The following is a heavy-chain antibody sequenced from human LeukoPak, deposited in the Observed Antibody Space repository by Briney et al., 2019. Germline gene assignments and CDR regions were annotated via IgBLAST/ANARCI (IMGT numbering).Heavy chain of an antibody. CDR3: ANAYCSSMSCYRDPFDS. Sequence: GRSLRLSCAASGFTFSDYAVHWVRQAPGKGLEWLTSISYDANTKYYADSVKGRFTISRDNSKNTVYLQMNSLRVEDTALYYCANAYCSSMSCYRDPFDSWGQGTLVTVSS. J-gene: IGHJ4*02. CDR1: GFTFSDYA. D-gene: IGHD2-2*01. V-gene: IGHV3-30*04. CDR2: ISYDANTK.